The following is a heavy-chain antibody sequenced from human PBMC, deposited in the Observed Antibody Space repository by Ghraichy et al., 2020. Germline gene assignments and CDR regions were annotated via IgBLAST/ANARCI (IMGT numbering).Heavy chain of an antibody. V-gene: IGHV3-7*01. CDR1: GFTFSRYW. D-gene: IGHD4-23*01. J-gene: IGHJ3*02. CDR2: IKEDGSEK. Sequence: GGSLRLSCAASGFTFSRYWMTWVRQAPRKGLEWVATIKEDGSEKRFVGSVKGRFTISRDNAKNSLYLEMNNLRAEDTAVYYCAKVEDYDGNSLYRSFHIWSQGTMVTVSS. CDR3: AKVEDYDGNSLYRSFHI.